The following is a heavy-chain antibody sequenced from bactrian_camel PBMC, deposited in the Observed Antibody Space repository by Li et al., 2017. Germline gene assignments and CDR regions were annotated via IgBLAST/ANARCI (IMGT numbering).Heavy chain of an antibody. CDR1: GFTSNNCG. CDR3: KTFHNRRSSQCALPADY. CDR2: IEAEGNA. V-gene: IGHV3S9*01. J-gene: IGHJ4*01. Sequence: HVQLVESGGGSVEVGGSLTLSCLAPGFTSNNCGVDWYRQGSSTMHDWVASIEAEGNARYRDSVKGRFTISADKAKDTVYLQMNNIKPEDAATYFCKTFHNRRSSQCALPADYWGQGTQVTVS. D-gene: IGHD6*01.